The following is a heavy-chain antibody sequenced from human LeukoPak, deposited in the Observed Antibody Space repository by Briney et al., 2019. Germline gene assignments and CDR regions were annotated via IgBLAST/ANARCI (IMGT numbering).Heavy chain of an antibody. Sequence: GGSLRLSCAASGFSFRSYTMDWVRQAPGKGLEWVSSISTTSTYIYYADSVKGRFTISRDNAKDSVYLQMNGLRAEDTAVYYCARVGGRVFKDINGYDFDYWGQGILVTVSS. CDR2: ISTTSTYI. CDR3: ARVGGRVFKDINGYDFDY. CDR1: GFSFRSYT. J-gene: IGHJ4*02. V-gene: IGHV3-21*01. D-gene: IGHD2-15*01.